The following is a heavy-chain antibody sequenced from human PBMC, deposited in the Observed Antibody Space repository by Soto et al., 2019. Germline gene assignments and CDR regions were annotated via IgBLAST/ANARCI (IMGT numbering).Heavy chain of an antibody. CDR3: ARHLAAGDS. CDR1: GYTFTSYY. Sequence: QVQLVQSGAEVKKPGASVRVSCKASGYTFTSYYIHWVRQAPGQGLQCMAIVNPTGGSTNDAQKYQGRVTVTFDTTTSTVFMALNSLRYEDTAVYYCARHLAAGDSWGQGTLVTVSS. V-gene: IGHV1-46*03. J-gene: IGHJ4*02. CDR2: VNPTGGST. D-gene: IGHD6-25*01.